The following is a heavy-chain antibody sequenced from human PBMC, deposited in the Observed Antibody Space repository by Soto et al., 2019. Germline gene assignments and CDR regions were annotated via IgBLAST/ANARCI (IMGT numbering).Heavy chain of an antibody. V-gene: IGHV1-69*06. D-gene: IGHD5-18*01. Sequence: QVQLVQSGPEVKKPGSSVKVSCTASGGIFSNFAVSWVRQAPGQGLEWMGGIIPILATPKYAQKFQARVTIAAVKNIAYMELSSLTSEDTAVYYCARVGSRDAYNYVLDKWGQGTLVTVSS. J-gene: IGHJ4*02. CDR3: ARVGSRDAYNYVLDK. CDR2: IIPILATP. CDR1: GGIFSNFA.